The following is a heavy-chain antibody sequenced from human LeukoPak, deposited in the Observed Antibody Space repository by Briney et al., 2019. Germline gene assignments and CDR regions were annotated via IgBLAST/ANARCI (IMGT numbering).Heavy chain of an antibody. J-gene: IGHJ4*02. CDR3: ARAHDYVWGSYRYFDY. CDR1: GFTVSSNY. Sequence: GGSLRLSCAASGFTVSSNYMSWVRQAPGRGLEWVSVIYSGGSTYYADSVKGRFTISRDNSKNTLYLQMNSLRAEDTAVYYCARAHDYVWGSYRYFDYWGQGTLVTVSS. D-gene: IGHD3-16*02. V-gene: IGHV3-66*01. CDR2: IYSGGST.